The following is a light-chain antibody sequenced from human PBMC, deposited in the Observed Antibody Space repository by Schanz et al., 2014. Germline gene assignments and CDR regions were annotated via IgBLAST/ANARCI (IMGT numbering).Light chain of an antibody. V-gene: IGLV2-14*01. CDR3: TSYISSSFFWV. Sequence: QSALTQPASVSGSLGQSVTISCTGTSSDVGGYNYVSWYQHHPGKAPKLMIYEVSKRPSGVPDRFSGSKSGNTASLTISGLQAEDEADYYCTSYISSSFFWVFGGGTKLTVL. CDR1: SSDVGGYNY. J-gene: IGLJ3*02. CDR2: EVS.